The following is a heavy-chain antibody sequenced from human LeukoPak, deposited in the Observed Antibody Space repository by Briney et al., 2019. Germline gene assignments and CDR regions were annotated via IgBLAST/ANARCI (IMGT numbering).Heavy chain of an antibody. J-gene: IGHJ4*02. V-gene: IGHV4-30-4*08. CDR1: GGSISSGDYY. CDR2: IYYSGST. CDR3: ARTPILERLGTDY. D-gene: IGHD3-3*01. Sequence: PSETLSLTXTVSGGSISSGDYYWSWIRQPPGKGLEWIGYIYYSGSTYYNPPLKSRVTISVDTSKNQFSLKLSSVTAADTAVYYCARTPILERLGTDYWGQGTLVTVSS.